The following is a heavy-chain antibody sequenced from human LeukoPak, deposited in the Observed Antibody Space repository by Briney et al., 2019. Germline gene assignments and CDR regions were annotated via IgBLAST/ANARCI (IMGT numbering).Heavy chain of an antibody. J-gene: IGHJ4*02. Sequence: SVKVSCKASGGTFSSYAISWVRQAPGQGLEWMGGIIPIFGTANYAQKFQGRVTITRDTSASTAYMELSSLRSEDTAVYYCARDRPPRCTNGVCYEYSEREFDYWGQGTLVTVSS. CDR2: IIPIFGTA. V-gene: IGHV1-69*05. D-gene: IGHD2-8*01. CDR3: ARDRPPRCTNGVCYEYSEREFDY. CDR1: GGTFSSYA.